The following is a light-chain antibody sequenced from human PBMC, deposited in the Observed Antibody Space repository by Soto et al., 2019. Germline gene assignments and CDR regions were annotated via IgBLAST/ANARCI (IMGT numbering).Light chain of an antibody. Sequence: QSALTQPASVSGSPGQSITISCTGTSSDVGYYNYVSWYQHHPGKVPKLIIYEVSNRPSRISNRFSGSKTGNPPSLTISGLQAEDEADYYCTSYRTGSTQVFGGGTKLTVL. J-gene: IGLJ3*02. CDR1: SSDVGYYNY. V-gene: IGLV2-14*01. CDR3: TSYRTGSTQV. CDR2: EVS.